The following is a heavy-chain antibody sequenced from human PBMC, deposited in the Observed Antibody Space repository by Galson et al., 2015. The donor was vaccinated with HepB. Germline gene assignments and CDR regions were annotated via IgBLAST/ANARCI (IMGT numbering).Heavy chain of an antibody. J-gene: IGHJ3*02. Sequence: APGQGLEWMGWINGYNGKTNYAQKFQGRVTMTTDTSTSTAYMELRSLRSDDTALYYCARDLLLWFGGFVPPTKNTFDIWGQGTMVTVSS. CDR3: ARDLLLWFGGFVPPTKNTFDI. V-gene: IGHV1-18*01. D-gene: IGHD3-10*01. CDR2: INGYNGKT.